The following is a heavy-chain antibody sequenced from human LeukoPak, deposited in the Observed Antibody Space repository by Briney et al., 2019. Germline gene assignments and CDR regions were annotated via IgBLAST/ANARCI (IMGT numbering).Heavy chain of an antibody. J-gene: IGHJ4*02. CDR1: GFNFSSYS. D-gene: IGHD5-18*01. CDR2: ISSSSSYI. CDR3: ARERGYNYGYSDY. V-gene: IGHV3-21*01. Sequence: EGSLRLCCAASGFNFSSYSMTWVRQAPGKGLEMVSSISSSSSYIYYPDSLKGRFTICRDNAKNSLYLQMNSLRAEDTAVYYCARERGYNYGYSDYCGQGTLVTVSS.